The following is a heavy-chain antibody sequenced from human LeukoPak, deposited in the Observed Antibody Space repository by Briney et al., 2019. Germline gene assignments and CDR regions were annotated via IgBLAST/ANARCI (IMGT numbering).Heavy chain of an antibody. Sequence: ASVKVSCKASGYTFTSYDINWVRQATGQGLEWMGWMNPNSGNTGYAQNFQGRVTMTRNTSISTAYMELSSLRSEDTAVYYCARMDSIYSSSSADYWGQGTLVTVSS. CDR1: GYTFTSYD. CDR2: MNPNSGNT. J-gene: IGHJ4*02. V-gene: IGHV1-8*01. CDR3: ARMDSIYSSSSADY. D-gene: IGHD6-6*01.